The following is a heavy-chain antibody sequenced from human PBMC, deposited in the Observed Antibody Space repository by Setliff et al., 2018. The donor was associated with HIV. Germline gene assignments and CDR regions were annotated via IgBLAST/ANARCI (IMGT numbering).Heavy chain of an antibody. CDR3: GRDRGWDRRYFEY. V-gene: IGHV1-18*01. Sequence: ASVKVSCKASGHTFSDYGISWMRQAPGQGFEWLGWLNAYNGDTNYAPKFQGRVTMTRDKSTSTAYMELRSLRSDDTAVYYCGRDRGWDRRYFEYWGQGTLVTVSS. D-gene: IGHD1-26*01. CDR1: GHTFSDYG. CDR2: LNAYNGDT. J-gene: IGHJ4*02.